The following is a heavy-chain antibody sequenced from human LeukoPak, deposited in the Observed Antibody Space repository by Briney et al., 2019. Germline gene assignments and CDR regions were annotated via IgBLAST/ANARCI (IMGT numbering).Heavy chain of an antibody. D-gene: IGHD6-13*01. CDR3: ARANKYSSSWYSD. V-gene: IGHV3-64*01. CDR2: ISSNGGST. Sequence: GGSLRLSCAASGFTFSSYAMHWVRQAPGKGLEYVSAISSNGGSTYYANSVKGRFTISRDNSKNTLYLQMGSLRAEDMAVYYCARANKYSSSWYSDWGQGTLVTVSS. J-gene: IGHJ4*02. CDR1: GFTFSSYA.